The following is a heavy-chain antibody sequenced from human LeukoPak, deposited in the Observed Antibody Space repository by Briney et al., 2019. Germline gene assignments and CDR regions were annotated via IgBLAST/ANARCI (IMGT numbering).Heavy chain of an antibody. CDR1: GFTFSSYA. CDR2: ISGSGGST. CDR3: AKDSFIVVVPAARGEDY. V-gene: IGHV3-23*01. J-gene: IGHJ4*02. Sequence: GGSLRLSCAASGFTFSSYAMSWVRQAPGKGLEWVSAISGSGGSTYYADSVKGRFTISRDNSKNTLYLQMNSLRAEDTAVYYCAKDSFIVVVPAARGEDYWGQGTLVTVSS. D-gene: IGHD2-2*01.